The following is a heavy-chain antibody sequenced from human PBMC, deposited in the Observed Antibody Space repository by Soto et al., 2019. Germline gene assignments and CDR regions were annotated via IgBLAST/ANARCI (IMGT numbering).Heavy chain of an antibody. D-gene: IGHD1-7*01. J-gene: IGHJ6*02. Sequence: PGESLKISCKGSGYSFTSYWISWVRQMPGKGLEWMGSIDPSDSYTNYSPSFQGHVTISADKSIITAYLQWSSLKASDTAMYYCAGLGITGTLQIYYYYGMDVWGQGTTVTVSS. CDR2: IDPSDSYT. CDR1: GYSFTSYW. V-gene: IGHV5-10-1*01. CDR3: AGLGITGTLQIYYYYGMDV.